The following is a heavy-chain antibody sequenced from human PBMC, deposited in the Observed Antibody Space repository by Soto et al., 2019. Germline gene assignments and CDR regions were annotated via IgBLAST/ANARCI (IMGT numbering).Heavy chain of an antibody. CDR2: ISSSSSYI. CDR1: GFTFSSYS. D-gene: IGHD3-10*01. Sequence: EVLLVESGGGLVKPGGSLRLSCAASGFTFSSYSMNWVRQAPGKGLEWVSSISSSSSYIYYADSVKGRFTISRDNAKNSLYLQMNSLRAEDTAVYYCARDLYGSGSFDYWGQGTLVTVSS. CDR3: ARDLYGSGSFDY. J-gene: IGHJ4*02. V-gene: IGHV3-21*01.